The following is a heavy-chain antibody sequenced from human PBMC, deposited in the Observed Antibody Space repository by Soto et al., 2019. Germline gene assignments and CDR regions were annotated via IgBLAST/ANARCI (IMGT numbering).Heavy chain of an antibody. CDR3: ASPNYYGSGSYYDNYYYGMDV. CDR2: IDPSDSYT. D-gene: IGHD3-10*01. Sequence: PGESLKISCKGSGYSFTSYWISWVRQMPGKGLEWMGRIDPSDSYTNYSPSFQGHVTISADKSISTAYLQWSSLKASDTAMYYCASPNYYGSGSYYDNYYYGMDVWGQGTTVTVSS. CDR1: GYSFTSYW. V-gene: IGHV5-10-1*01. J-gene: IGHJ6*02.